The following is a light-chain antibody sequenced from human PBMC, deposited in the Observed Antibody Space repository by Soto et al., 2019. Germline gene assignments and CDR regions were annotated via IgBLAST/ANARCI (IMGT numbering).Light chain of an antibody. CDR1: DSGSIRY. Sequence: IVLTQSPGTLSLSPGERATLSCRASDSGSIRYLAWYQQKPGQAPRLLIYGASTRATGIPDRFSGSGSGTDFTLTISRLEPEDSAVYYCQQWGNSPRVTFGGGTNVEI. CDR2: GAS. CDR3: QQWGNSPRVT. V-gene: IGKV3-20*01. J-gene: IGKJ4*01.